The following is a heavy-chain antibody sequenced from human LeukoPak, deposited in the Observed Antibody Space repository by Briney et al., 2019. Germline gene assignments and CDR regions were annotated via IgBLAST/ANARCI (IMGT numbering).Heavy chain of an antibody. CDR1: GYTFTGYY. J-gene: IGHJ4*02. CDR2: INPHSGGT. D-gene: IGHD5-12*01. CDR3: ARYSGYDYTLDS. Sequence: GASVKVSCKASGYTFTGYYMHWVRQAPGQGFEWMGWINPHSGGTNQVQKFQGRVAMTRDTSISTAYMELNSLKFDDTAVYYCARYSGYDYTLDSWGQGTLVTVSS. V-gene: IGHV1-2*02.